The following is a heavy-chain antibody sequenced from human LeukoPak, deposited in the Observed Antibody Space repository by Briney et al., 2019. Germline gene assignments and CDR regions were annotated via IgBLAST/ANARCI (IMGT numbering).Heavy chain of an antibody. CDR1: GFTFSRYW. CDR3: AKGTYCSSTSCAFDI. Sequence: GGSLRLSCTTSGFTFSRYWMHWVRQAPGKGLEWVSGISWISGSIGYADSVKGRFTISRDNAKNSLYLQMNSLRAEDMALYYCAKGTYCSSTSCAFDIWGQGTMVTVSS. J-gene: IGHJ3*02. V-gene: IGHV3-9*03. CDR2: ISWISGSI. D-gene: IGHD2-2*01.